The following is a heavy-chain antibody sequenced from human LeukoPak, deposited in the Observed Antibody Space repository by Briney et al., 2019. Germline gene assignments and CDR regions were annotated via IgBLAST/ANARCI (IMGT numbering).Heavy chain of an antibody. V-gene: IGHV3-23*01. J-gene: IGHJ4*02. CDR3: ATGSSGWLFDY. D-gene: IGHD6-19*01. CDR2: ISGSGGST. Sequence: PGGSLRLSCAVSGFSVSSYGMSWVRQAPGKGLEWVSAISGSGGSTYYADSVKGRFTISRDNSKNTLYLQMNSLRAEDTAVYYCATGSSGWLFDYWGQGTLVTVSS. CDR1: GFSVSSYG.